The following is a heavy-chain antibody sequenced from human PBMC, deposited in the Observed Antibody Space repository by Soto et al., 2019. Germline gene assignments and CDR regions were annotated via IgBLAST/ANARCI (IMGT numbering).Heavy chain of an antibody. V-gene: IGHV4-4*02. D-gene: IGHD2-8*02. CDR3: ARHEGCTGPDQ. J-gene: IGHJ5*02. CDR1: GASIGSGGW. Sequence: QVHLQESGPGLVKPSETLSLTCAVSGASIGSGGWWSWVRQPPGKGLEWIAEIFHDGNTNYSPSLKSRVTISVDKSQNQFSLNVYSVTGADTAVYYCARHEGCTGPDQWGQGTLVTVSS. CDR2: IFHDGNT.